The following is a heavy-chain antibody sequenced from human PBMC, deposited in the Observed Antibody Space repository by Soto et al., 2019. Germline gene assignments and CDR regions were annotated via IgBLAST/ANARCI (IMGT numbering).Heavy chain of an antibody. CDR3: AKDDIGDYPELNYSPH. CDR1: GFTFSSSA. CDR2: VSGSGGGT. D-gene: IGHD4-17*01. J-gene: IGHJ1*01. Sequence: EVQLLQSGGDLVQPGGSLRLSCVASGFTFSSSAMSWVRQAPGKGLEWVAAVSGSGGGTYYADSVKGRFTISRDNSKNPPYRKRNSLRAENTAFYYCAKDDIGDYPELNYSPHWGRGALVPVSP. V-gene: IGHV3-23*01.